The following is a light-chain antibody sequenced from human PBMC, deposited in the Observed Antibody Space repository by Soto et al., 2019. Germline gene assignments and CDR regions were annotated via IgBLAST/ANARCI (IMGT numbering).Light chain of an antibody. CDR1: ALPKQY. J-gene: IGLJ2*01. CDR2: KDS. CDR3: QSADSSGTYVV. Sequence: YDLTQPPSVSVSPGQTARITCSGDALPKQYAYWYQQKPGQAPVLVIYKDSERPSGIPERFSGSSSGTTVTLTISGVQAEDEADYYCQSADSSGTYVVFGGGTKLTVL. V-gene: IGLV3-25*03.